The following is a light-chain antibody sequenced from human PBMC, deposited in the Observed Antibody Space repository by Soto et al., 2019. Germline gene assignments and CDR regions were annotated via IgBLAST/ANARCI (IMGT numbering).Light chain of an antibody. J-gene: IGLJ2*01. CDR1: SGSVSTNYY. Sequence: QTVVTQEPSFSVSPGGTVTLTCGLSSGSVSTNYYPNWYQQTPGQAPRTLIYSTNTRSSGVPDRFSGSILGNKAALTITGAQADDESDYYCVLYVGSGISVFGGGTKVTVL. V-gene: IGLV8-61*01. CDR2: STN. CDR3: VLYVGSGISV.